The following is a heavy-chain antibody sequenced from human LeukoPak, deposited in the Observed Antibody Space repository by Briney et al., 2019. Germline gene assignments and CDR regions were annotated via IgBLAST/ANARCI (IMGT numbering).Heavy chain of an antibody. CDR2: IYYSGST. Sequence: SETLSLTCTVSGGSISSYYWSWLRQPPGKGLEWIGFIYYSGSTHYKSSLKSRVTISVDTSRNQFSLRLSSVTAADTAVYYCARVYYYDNSGYGKDYFDYWGQGTLVTVSS. J-gene: IGHJ4*02. V-gene: IGHV4-59*08. CDR1: GGSISSYY. CDR3: ARVYYYDNSGYGKDYFDY. D-gene: IGHD3-22*01.